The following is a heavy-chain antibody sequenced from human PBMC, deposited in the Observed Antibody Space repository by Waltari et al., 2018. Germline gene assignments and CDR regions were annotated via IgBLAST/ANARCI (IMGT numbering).Heavy chain of an antibody. V-gene: IGHV4-34*01. D-gene: IGHD2-15*01. CDR3: ARGRIVVVVAATGYYYYYMDV. CDR1: GGSFSGYS. CDR2: INHSGST. Sequence: QVQLQQWGAGLLKPSETLSLPCAVYGGSFSGYSWSWIRQPPGTGLEWIGEINHSGSTNYNPSLKSRVTISVDTSKNQFSLKLSSVTAADTAVYYCARGRIVVVVAATGYYYYYMDVWGKGTTVTVSS. J-gene: IGHJ6*03.